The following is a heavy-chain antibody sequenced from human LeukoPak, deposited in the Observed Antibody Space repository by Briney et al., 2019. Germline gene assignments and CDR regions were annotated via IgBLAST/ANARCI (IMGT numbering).Heavy chain of an antibody. CDR1: GGSISSYY. CDR3: AAEQSSEWSTDY. V-gene: IGHV4-4*07. Sequence: SETLSLTCTVSGGSISSYYWSWIRQPAGKGLEWIGHIHTSGSTNYNPSLNSRVAMSVDTSKNQFSLKLTSVTAADTAVYYCAAEQSSEWSTDYWGQGILVTVPS. J-gene: IGHJ4*02. CDR2: IHTSGST. D-gene: IGHD3-3*01.